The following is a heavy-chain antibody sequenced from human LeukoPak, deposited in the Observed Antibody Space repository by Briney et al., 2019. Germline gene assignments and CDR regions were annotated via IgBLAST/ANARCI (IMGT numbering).Heavy chain of an antibody. Sequence: GGSLRLSCAASGFTFSSYGMHWVRRAPGKGLEWVAVIWYDGSNKYYADSVKGRFTISRDNSKNTLYLQMNSLRAEDTAVYYCARGLASYYYGSGRPTPLDYWGEGTLVTVSS. CDR3: ARGLASYYYGSGRPTPLDY. V-gene: IGHV3-33*01. CDR2: IWYDGSNK. D-gene: IGHD3-10*01. J-gene: IGHJ4*02. CDR1: GFTFSSYG.